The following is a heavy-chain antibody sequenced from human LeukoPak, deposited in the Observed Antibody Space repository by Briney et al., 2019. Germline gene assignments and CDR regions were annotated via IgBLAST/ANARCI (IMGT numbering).Heavy chain of an antibody. Sequence: ASVKVSCKASGYTFTSSGISWVRQAPGQGLEWMGWISAYNGNTNYAQKLQGRVTMTTDTSTSTAYMELRSLRSDDTAVYYCARDPVLTVTTHWGFDPWGQGTLVTVSS. D-gene: IGHD4-17*01. J-gene: IGHJ5*02. CDR1: GYTFTSSG. CDR2: ISAYNGNT. V-gene: IGHV1-18*01. CDR3: ARDPVLTVTTHWGFDP.